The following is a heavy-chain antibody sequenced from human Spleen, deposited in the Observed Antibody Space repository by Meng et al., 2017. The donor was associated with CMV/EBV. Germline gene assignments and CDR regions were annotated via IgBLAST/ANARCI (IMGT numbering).Heavy chain of an antibody. CDR3: ARRFVYFDY. J-gene: IGHJ4*02. V-gene: IGHV3-48*04. CDR1: GFTFSSYS. Sequence: GESLKISCAASGFTFSSYSMNWVRQAPGKGLEWVSCISSSGSPTYYADSLKGRFTISRDNAKNSLYLQMNSLRAEDTAVYYCARRFVYFDYWGQGTPVTVSS. CDR2: ISSSGSPT.